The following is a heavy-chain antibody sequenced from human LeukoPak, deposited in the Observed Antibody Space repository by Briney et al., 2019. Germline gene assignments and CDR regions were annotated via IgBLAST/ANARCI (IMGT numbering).Heavy chain of an antibody. CDR3: ARWIWQQSEFDH. D-gene: IGHD5-24*01. Sequence: GGSLRLSCAASGFTFSSHSMSWVRQAPGKGLDWVAHINQDGSVKYYVDSVKGRFTVSRDNAKNSLYLQMNSLRAEDTAVYYCARWIWQQSEFDHWGQGTLVTVSS. V-gene: IGHV3-7*01. J-gene: IGHJ4*02. CDR1: GFTFSSHS. CDR2: INQDGSVK.